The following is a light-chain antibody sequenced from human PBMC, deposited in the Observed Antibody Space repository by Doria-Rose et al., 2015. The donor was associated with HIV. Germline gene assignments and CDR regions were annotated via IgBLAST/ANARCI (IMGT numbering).Light chain of an antibody. CDR2: DGS. CDR1: QSFSSTY. Sequence: TQSPGTLSLSPGERATLSCRASQSFSSTYLAWYQQKPGQAPSLLIYDGSTRATGVPDWFSASGSGTDFTLTMNRLEPEDFALYYCHQYGTAWTFGQGTKVEI. J-gene: IGKJ1*01. V-gene: IGKV3-20*01. CDR3: HQYGTAWT.